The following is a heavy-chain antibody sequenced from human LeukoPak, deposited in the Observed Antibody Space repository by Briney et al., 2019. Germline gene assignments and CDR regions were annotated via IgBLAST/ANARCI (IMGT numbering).Heavy chain of an antibody. V-gene: IGHV1-69*05. Sequence: SVKVSCKASGGTFSSYAISWVRQAPGQGLEWMGRIIPIFGTANYAQKFQGRGTITTDESTSTAYMELSSLRSEDTAVYYCARDSGDIVVVVAATGLDPWGQGTLVTVSS. CDR3: ARDSGDIVVVVAATGLDP. D-gene: IGHD2-15*01. CDR2: IIPIFGTA. J-gene: IGHJ5*02. CDR1: GGTFSSYA.